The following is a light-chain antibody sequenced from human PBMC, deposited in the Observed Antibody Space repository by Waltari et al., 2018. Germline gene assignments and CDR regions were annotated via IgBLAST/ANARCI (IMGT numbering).Light chain of an antibody. CDR3: TSYTSRHSLV. Sequence: QSALTQPASVSGSPGQSITISCTGTSRDVGDFDWVSWYQQHPGKAPKVVIFDVSYRPSGVSNRLSGVKSGNTASLTISGLQAEDEADYYCTSYTSRHSLVFGTGTKVTVL. J-gene: IGLJ1*01. CDR1: SRDVGDFDW. CDR2: DVS. V-gene: IGLV2-14*03.